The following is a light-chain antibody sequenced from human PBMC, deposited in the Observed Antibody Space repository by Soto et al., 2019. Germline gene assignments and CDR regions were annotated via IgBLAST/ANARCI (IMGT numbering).Light chain of an antibody. CDR1: QDVDKW. V-gene: IGKV1-12*01. CDR3: QQDNSFPIT. Sequence: DIQITHCPPSVSASVLDGVTITCRASQDVDKWLAWYQQKPAKAPTLLIHGASRLQSGVQPRYSGSGYGTDFTLNISSLQPEDFATYYCQQDNSFPITSGQGTRLEI. CDR2: GAS. J-gene: IGKJ5*01.